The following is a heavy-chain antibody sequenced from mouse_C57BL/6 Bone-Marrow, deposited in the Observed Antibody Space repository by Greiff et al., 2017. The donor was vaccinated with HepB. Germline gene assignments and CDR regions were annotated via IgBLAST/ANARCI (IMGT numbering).Heavy chain of an antibody. D-gene: IGHD1-1*01. J-gene: IGHJ2*01. V-gene: IGHV1-58*01. CDR2: IYIGNGYT. CDR3: ARSYYYGSPPSFDY. Sequence: EVKLVESGAELVRPGSSVKMSCKTSGCTFTSYGINWVKQRPGQGLEWIGYIYIGNGYTEYNEKFKGKATLTSDTSSSTAYMQLSSLTSEDSAIYFCARSYYYGSPPSFDYWGQGTTLTVSS. CDR1: GCTFTSYG.